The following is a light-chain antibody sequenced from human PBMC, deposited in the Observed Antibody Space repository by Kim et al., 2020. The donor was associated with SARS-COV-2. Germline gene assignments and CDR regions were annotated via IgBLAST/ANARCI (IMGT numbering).Light chain of an antibody. CDR1: TFNIGSHP. CDR2: TND. V-gene: IGLV1-44*01. Sequence: GQGVTISCSGNTFNIGSHPVNWYQQFPQTTPKLLIHTNDQRPSGVPDRFSGSKSGTSASLAISGLQSADEADYYCAAWDDSLNGLVFGGGTQLTVL. CDR3: AAWDDSLNGLV. J-gene: IGLJ2*01.